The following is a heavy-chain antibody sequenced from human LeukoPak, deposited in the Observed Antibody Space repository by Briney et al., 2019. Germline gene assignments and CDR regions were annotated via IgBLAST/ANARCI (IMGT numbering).Heavy chain of an antibody. CDR2: INSDESST. J-gene: IGHJ4*02. V-gene: IGHV3-74*01. D-gene: IGHD2/OR15-2a*01. CDR3: VSFYETY. Sequence: PGGSLRLSCAASGFTFSSYWMHWVRQAPGKGLVWVSRINSDESSTSYADSVKGRFTISKDNAKNTVYLQMNSLRAEDTAVYYCVSFYETYWGRGTLVTVSS. CDR1: GFTFSSYW.